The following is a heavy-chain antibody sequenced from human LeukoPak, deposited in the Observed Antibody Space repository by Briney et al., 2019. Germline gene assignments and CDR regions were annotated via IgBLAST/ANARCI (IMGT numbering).Heavy chain of an antibody. V-gene: IGHV4-61*02. J-gene: IGHJ5*02. Sequence: SETLSLTCSVSGDSISSGSFYWSWIRQPAGRGLEWIGRIYPSGSTNYNPSLKSRVTISLDTSKNQFSLKLSSVTAADTAVYYCARGITMVRGVHFTPNWFDPWGQGTLVTVSS. CDR2: IYPSGST. D-gene: IGHD3-10*01. CDR1: GDSISSGSFY. CDR3: ARGITMVRGVHFTPNWFDP.